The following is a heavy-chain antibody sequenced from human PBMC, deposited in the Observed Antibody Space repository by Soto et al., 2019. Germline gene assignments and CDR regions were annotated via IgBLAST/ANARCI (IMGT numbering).Heavy chain of an antibody. CDR1: GYSFTSYW. CDR3: VREPYYYDSNGVDY. V-gene: IGHV5-10-1*01. D-gene: IGHD3-22*01. Sequence: PGESLKISCKGSGYSFTSYWISWVRQMPGKGLEWMGRIDPSDSYTNYSPSFQGHVTISADKSISTAYLQWSSLKASDTAMYYFVREPYYYDSNGVDYWSQGTLVTVSS. J-gene: IGHJ4*02. CDR2: IDPSDSYT.